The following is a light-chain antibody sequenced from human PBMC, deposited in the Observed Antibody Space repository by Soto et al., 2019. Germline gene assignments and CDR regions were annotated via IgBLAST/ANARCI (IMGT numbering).Light chain of an antibody. Sequence: QAVVTQEPSLTVSPGGTVTLTCGSSTGAVTSGHYPYWFQQKPGQAPRTLMYDTSNKHSWTPARFSGSLLGGKAALTLSGAQPEDEAEYYCLLSYSGAHVFGTGTKLTVL. CDR3: LLSYSGAHV. CDR1: TGAVTSGHY. V-gene: IGLV7-46*01. J-gene: IGLJ1*01. CDR2: DTS.